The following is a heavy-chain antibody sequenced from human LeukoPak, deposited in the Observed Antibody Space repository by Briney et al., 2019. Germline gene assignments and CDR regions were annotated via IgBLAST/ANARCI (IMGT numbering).Heavy chain of an antibody. CDR1: GFTFSSYS. CDR3: ARGNWAEDGYFDY. J-gene: IGHJ4*02. D-gene: IGHD7-27*01. V-gene: IGHV3-21*01. Sequence: PGGSLRLSCAASGFTFSSYSINWVRQAPGKGLEWVSSISSSSSYIYYADSVKGRFTISRDNAKNSLYLQMNSLRAEDTAVYYCARGNWAEDGYFDYWGQGTLVTVSS. CDR2: ISSSSSYI.